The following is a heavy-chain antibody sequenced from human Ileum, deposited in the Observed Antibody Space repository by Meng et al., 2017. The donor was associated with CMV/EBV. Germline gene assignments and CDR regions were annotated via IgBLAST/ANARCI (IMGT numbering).Heavy chain of an antibody. CDR1: GSVSSGSYY. CDR2: IYYSGST. CDR3: AGYCSSTSCYGDAFDI. D-gene: IGHD2-2*01. V-gene: IGHV4-61*01. Sequence: GSVSSGSYYGSWIRQPPGKGLEWIGYIYYSGSTNYNPSLKSRVTISVDTSKNQFSLKLSSVTAADTAVYYCAGYCSSTSCYGDAFDIWGQGTMVTVSS. J-gene: IGHJ3*02.